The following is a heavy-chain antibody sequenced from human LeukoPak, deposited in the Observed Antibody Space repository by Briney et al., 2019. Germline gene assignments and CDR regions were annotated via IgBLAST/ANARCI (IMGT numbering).Heavy chain of an antibody. CDR3: AREWLSPPFLDY. CDR1: GYTFTGYY. CDR2: INPNSGGT. V-gene: IGHV1-2*04. Sequence: ASVKVSCKASGYTFTGYYMHWVRQAPGQGLEGMGWINPNSGGTNYAQKLQGWVTMTRDTSISTAYMELSRLRSDDTAVYYCAREWLSPPFLDYWGQGTLVTVSS. D-gene: IGHD3-22*01. J-gene: IGHJ4*02.